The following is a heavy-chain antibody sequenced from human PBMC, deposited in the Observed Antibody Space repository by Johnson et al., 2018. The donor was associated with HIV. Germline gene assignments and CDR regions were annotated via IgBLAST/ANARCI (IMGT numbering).Heavy chain of an antibody. CDR1: GFSFSSYA. CDR3: ARTLGFGTEDAFDI. V-gene: IGHV3-30*03. D-gene: IGHD3-10*01. Sequence: VQLVESGGGLVQPGGSLRLSCPASGFSFSSYAMHWVRRAPAKGLAWVAAMSHDGRANHYADSVKVRFCISSDNSRNTLYLQMNSLRAGDTAVYYCARTLGFGTEDAFDIWGQGKMVTVSS. J-gene: IGHJ3*02. CDR2: MSHDGRAN.